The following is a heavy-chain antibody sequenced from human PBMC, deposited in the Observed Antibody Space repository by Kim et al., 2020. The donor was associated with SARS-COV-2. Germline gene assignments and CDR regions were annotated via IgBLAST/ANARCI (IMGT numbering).Heavy chain of an antibody. J-gene: IGHJ4*02. Sequence: NYTPSLKSRVTISVDTSKNQFSLKLSSVTAADTALYYCARGPISSSWYGYWGQGTLVTVSS. V-gene: IGHV4-34*01. D-gene: IGHD6-13*01. CDR3: ARGPISSSWYGY.